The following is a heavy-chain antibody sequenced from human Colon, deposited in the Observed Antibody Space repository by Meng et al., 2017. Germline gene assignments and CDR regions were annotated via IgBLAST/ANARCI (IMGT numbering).Heavy chain of an antibody. CDR3: AREVQSTTVRGTTGAFAI. Sequence: SETLSLTCVVSGGSISGYYWSWIRQTPGKDLEWIGSIYSSGNTDYNPSLRSRVTISLDTSKNQFSLNLSSVTAADMAVYYCAREVQSTTVRGTTGAFAIWGQGTMVTVSS. CDR2: IYSSGNT. J-gene: IGHJ3*02. D-gene: IGHD3-10*01. V-gene: IGHV4-59*01. CDR1: GGSISGYY.